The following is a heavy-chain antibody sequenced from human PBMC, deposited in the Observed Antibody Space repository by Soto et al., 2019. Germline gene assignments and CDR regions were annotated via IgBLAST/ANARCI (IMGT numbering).Heavy chain of an antibody. CDR2: INPTDGST. Sequence: ASVKVFCKASGYTFINYYMNWVRQAPGQGLEWMGVINPTDGSTTYAQKFQGRVTMTRDTSTSTVYMELSSLRSEDTAVYYCARDGVVPAWDSDYWGQGTLVTVSS. CDR1: GYTFINYY. D-gene: IGHD3-3*01. CDR3: ARDGVVPAWDSDY. V-gene: IGHV1-46*01. J-gene: IGHJ4*02.